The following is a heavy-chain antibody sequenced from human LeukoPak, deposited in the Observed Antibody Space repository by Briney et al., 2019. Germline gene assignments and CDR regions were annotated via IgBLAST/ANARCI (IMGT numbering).Heavy chain of an antibody. D-gene: IGHD2-2*01. V-gene: IGHV4-34*01. CDR3: ARGASCTSPSCSTTPYYFDN. CDR1: GGSFSDYS. J-gene: IGHJ4*02. Sequence: SETLSLTCAVYGGSFSDYSWSWIRQPPGKGLEWIGEINHSGGTNHNPSLMSRVIMSVDTSKNQFSLKVSSVTAADTAVYYCARGASCTSPSCSTTPYYFDNWGQGALVTVSS. CDR2: INHSGGT.